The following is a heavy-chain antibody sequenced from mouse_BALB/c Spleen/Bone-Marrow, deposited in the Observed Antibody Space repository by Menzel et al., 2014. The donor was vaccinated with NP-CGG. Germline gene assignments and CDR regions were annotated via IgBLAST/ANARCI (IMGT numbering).Heavy chain of an antibody. D-gene: IGHD2-1*01. J-gene: IGHJ3*01. CDR2: INPSSGYT. CDR1: GYTFTSYT. V-gene: IGHV1-4*01. CDR3: AAGYYGISGWFAT. Sequence: QVQLQQSGAELARPGASVKMSCKASGYTFTSYTMHWVKQRPGQGLEWIGYINPSSGYTNYNQRLKDKATLTADKSSSTAYMQLSSLTSEDSAVYYCAAGYYGISGWFATGAKGLWSPSLQ.